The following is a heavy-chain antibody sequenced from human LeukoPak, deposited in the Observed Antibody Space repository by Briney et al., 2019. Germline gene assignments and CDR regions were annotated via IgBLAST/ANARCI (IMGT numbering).Heavy chain of an antibody. Sequence: PGGSLRLSCAASGFTFSSYAMSWVRQAPGKGLEWVSAISCSGGSTYYADSVKGRFTISRDNSKNTLYLQMNSLRAEDTAVYYCAKAMIVLRSYFDYWGQGTLVTVSS. D-gene: IGHD3-22*01. J-gene: IGHJ4*02. CDR3: AKAMIVLRSYFDY. CDR2: ISCSGGST. V-gene: IGHV3-23*01. CDR1: GFTFSSYA.